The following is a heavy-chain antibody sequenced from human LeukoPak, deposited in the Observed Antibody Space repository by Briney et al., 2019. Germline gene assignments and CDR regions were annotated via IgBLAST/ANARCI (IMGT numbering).Heavy chain of an antibody. Sequence: PGGSLRLSCTDSGFNFGDYAMGWVRQAPGKGLEWVGFIRNKVYGGTIEYAAAVKGRFTISRDDSKSIAFLQMDSLKTEDTAVYYCLRYYGSGSLSGYWGQGTTVTVSS. J-gene: IGHJ6*02. CDR2: IRNKVYGGTI. CDR1: GFNFGDYA. D-gene: IGHD3-10*01. CDR3: LRYYGSGSLSGY. V-gene: IGHV3-49*04.